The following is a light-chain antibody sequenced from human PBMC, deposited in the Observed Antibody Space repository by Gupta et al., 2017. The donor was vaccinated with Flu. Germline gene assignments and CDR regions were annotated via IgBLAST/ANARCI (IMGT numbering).Light chain of an antibody. Sequence: DIQMTQSPSSLSASVGDRVTITCQASQDISNYLNWYQQKPGKAPKLLIYDASNSETGVPSTFRGSGSRTDFTFSIRSLLPEDVATYYCHGEDDLGCSLGQGTKVEIK. V-gene: IGKV1-33*01. J-gene: IGKJ2*04. CDR3: HGEDDLGCS. CDR1: QDISNY. CDR2: DAS.